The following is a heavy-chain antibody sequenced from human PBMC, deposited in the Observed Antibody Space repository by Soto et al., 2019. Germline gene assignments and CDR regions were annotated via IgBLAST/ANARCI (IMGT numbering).Heavy chain of an antibody. CDR2: IYYSGST. Sequence: ETLSLTCTVSGGSISSSSYYWGWIRQPPGKGPEWIGSIYYSGSTYYNPSLKSRVTISVDTSKNTLYLQMNSLRAEDTAVYSCAKDLWELSYYFDYWGQGSLVTVSS. D-gene: IGHD1-26*01. V-gene: IGHV4-39*02. CDR1: GGSISSSSYY. J-gene: IGHJ4*02. CDR3: AKDLWELSYYFDY.